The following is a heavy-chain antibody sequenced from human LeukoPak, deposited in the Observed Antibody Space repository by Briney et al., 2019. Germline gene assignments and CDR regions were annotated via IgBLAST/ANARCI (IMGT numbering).Heavy chain of an antibody. J-gene: IGHJ4*02. CDR1: GFTFSDST. CDR3: AKGNDIVVVPAAYFDY. D-gene: IGHD2-2*01. CDR2: ISGSGGST. Sequence: GGSLRLSCAASGFTFSDSTIHWVRQAPGKGLEWVSAISGSGGSTYYADSVKGRFTISRDNSKNTLYLQMNSLRAEDTAVYYCAKGNDIVVVPAAYFDYWGQGTLVTVSS. V-gene: IGHV3-23*01.